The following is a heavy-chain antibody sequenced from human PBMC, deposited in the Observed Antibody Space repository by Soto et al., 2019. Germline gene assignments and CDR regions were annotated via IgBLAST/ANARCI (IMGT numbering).Heavy chain of an antibody. J-gene: IGHJ4*02. V-gene: IGHV1-69*01. Sequence: QVQLVQSGAEVKKPGSSVKVSCNASGGTFSSYAISWVRQAPGQGLEWMGGIIPIFGTANYAQKFQGRVTITADESTSTAYMELSSLRFEDTAVYYCARDPGYYGSGSYYNAEPFDYWGQGTLVTVSS. CDR3: ARDPGYYGSGSYYNAEPFDY. CDR2: IIPIFGTA. D-gene: IGHD3-10*01. CDR1: GGTFSSYA.